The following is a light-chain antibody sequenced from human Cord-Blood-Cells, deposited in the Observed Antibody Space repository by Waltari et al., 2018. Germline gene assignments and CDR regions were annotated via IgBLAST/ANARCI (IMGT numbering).Light chain of an antibody. CDR2: LGS. CDR3: MQALQTPWT. V-gene: IGKV2-28*01. Sequence: DIVMTQSPLSLPVTPGEPASISCRSSQSLLHSNGYNYLDWYLQKPGQSPQLLIYLGSNRDYGVPDRFSGSGSGTDFTLKISRVEAEDVGVYYCMQALQTPWTFGQGTKVEIK. CDR1: QSLLHSNGYNY. J-gene: IGKJ1*01.